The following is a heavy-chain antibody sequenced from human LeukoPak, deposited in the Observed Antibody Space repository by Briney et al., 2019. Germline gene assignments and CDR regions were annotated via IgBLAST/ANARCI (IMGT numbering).Heavy chain of an antibody. D-gene: IGHD4/OR15-4a*01. V-gene: IGHV3-30*04. CDR3: ARGTFYYGDNYSTRAFGQPFDS. CDR1: GFTFTSYA. J-gene: IGHJ4*02. CDR2: ISYDGTDK. Sequence: SGTSLRLSCAASGFTFTSYALHWVRQAPGKGLDWLSDISYDGTDKNYADSVRGRFTISRDNSKNTLYLEINSLRAEDTAIYYCARGTFYYGDNYSTRAFGQPFDSWGQGTLVTVSS.